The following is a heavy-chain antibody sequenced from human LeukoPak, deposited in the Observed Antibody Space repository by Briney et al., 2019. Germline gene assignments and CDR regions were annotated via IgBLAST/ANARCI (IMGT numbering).Heavy chain of an antibody. CDR2: ISAYNGNT. CDR1: GYTFTSYG. J-gene: IGHJ4*02. V-gene: IGHV1-18*01. D-gene: IGHD6-19*01. Sequence: ASVKVSCKASGYTFTSYGISWVRQAPGQGLEWMGWISAYNGNTNYAQKLQGRVTMTTDTSTSTACMELRSLRSDDTAVYYCARERDYIAVAGRLDYWGQGTLVTVSS. CDR3: ARERDYIAVAGRLDY.